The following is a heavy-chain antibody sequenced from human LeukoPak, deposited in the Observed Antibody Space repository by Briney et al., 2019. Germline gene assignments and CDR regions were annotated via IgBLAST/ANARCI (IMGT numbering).Heavy chain of an antibody. CDR3: ARLLFEVRGVISPYGMDV. V-gene: IGHV4-59*08. CDR2: IYYSGST. Sequence: PSETLSLTCTVSGGSISSYYWSWIRQPPGKGLEWIGYIYYSGSTNYNPSFKSRVTISVDTSKNQFSLKLSSVTAADTAVYYCARLLFEVRGVISPYGMDVWGQGTTVTVSS. D-gene: IGHD3-10*01. J-gene: IGHJ6*02. CDR1: GGSISSYY.